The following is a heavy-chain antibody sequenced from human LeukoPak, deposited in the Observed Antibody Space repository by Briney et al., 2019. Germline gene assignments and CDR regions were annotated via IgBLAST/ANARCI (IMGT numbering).Heavy chain of an antibody. J-gene: IGHJ4*02. V-gene: IGHV3-23*01. CDR2: ISGSGGST. D-gene: IGHD3-9*01. Sequence: GGSLRLSCAASGFTFSSYAMSWVRQAPGKGLEWVSAISGSGGSTYYADSVKGRFTISRDNSKNTLYLQMNSLRAEDTAVYYCAKVPPCYDILTGYPDYWGQGTLVTVSS. CDR3: AKVPPCYDILTGYPDY. CDR1: GFTFSSYA.